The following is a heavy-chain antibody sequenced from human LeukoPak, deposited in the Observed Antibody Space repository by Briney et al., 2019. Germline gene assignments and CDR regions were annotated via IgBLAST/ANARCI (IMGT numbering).Heavy chain of an antibody. V-gene: IGHV3-74*03. CDR2: INGDGSGT. Sequence: QPGGSLRLSCAASGFAFSSTSMHWVRQAPGRGLLWVSRINGDGSGTSYADSVRGRFTISRDNAKNTLYLQMNSLRAEDTAVYYCATVFYGSGSYPDYWGQGTLVTVSS. CDR1: GFAFSSTS. D-gene: IGHD3-10*01. CDR3: ATVFYGSGSYPDY. J-gene: IGHJ4*02.